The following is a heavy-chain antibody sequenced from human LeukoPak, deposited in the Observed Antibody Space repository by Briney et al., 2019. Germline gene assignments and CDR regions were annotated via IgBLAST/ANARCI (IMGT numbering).Heavy chain of an antibody. CDR1: GFTFSSYA. V-gene: IGHV3-23*01. D-gene: IGHD6-6*01. J-gene: IGHJ2*01. Sequence: PGRSLRLSCAASGFTFSSYAMGWVRQPPGKGLEWVSGISSGGGSTYYTDSVKGRFTISRDNSKNTLYLQMNSLTAEDTALYYCANARGTSSSYFDLWGRGTLVTVSS. CDR3: ANARGTSSSYFDL. CDR2: ISSGGGST.